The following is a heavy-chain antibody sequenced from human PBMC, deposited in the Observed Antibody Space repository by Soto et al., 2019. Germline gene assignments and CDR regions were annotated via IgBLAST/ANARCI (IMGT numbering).Heavy chain of an antibody. Sequence: EVQLLESGGGLVQPGGSLRLSCAASGFTFSSYAMSWVRQAPGKGLEWVSAISGSGGSTYYAQKFQGRVTMTRDTSTSTVYMELSSLRSEDTAVYYCARDPEYSSSSVPFLPFDYWGQGTLVTVSS. D-gene: IGHD6-6*01. V-gene: IGHV3-23*01. CDR1: GFTFSSYA. J-gene: IGHJ4*02. CDR2: ISGSGGST. CDR3: ARDPEYSSSSVPFLPFDY.